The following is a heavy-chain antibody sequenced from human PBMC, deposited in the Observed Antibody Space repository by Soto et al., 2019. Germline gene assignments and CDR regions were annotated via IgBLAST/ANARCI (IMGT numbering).Heavy chain of an antibody. CDR2: INPSGGST. J-gene: IGHJ6*02. V-gene: IGHV1-46*01. CDR3: ARDGGYCNGGSCAPYYGMDV. Sequence: GASVKVSCKASGYTFTSYYMHWVRQAPGQGLEWMGIINPSGGSTSYAQKFQGRVTMTRDTSTSTVYMELSSLRSEDTAVYYCARDGGYCNGGSCAPYYGMDVWGQGTTVTVSS. CDR1: GYTFTSYY. D-gene: IGHD2-15*01.